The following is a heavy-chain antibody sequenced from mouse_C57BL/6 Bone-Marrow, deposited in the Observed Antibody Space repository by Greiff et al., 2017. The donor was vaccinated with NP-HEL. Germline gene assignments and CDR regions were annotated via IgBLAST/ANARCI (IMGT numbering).Heavy chain of an antibody. CDR1: GYTFTSYW. Sequence: VMLVESGAELAKPGASVKLSCKASGYTFTSYWMHWVKQRPGQGLEWIGYINPSSGYTKYNQKFKDKATLTADKSSSTAYMQLSSLTYEDSAVYYCANYGSSYLYAMDYWGQGTSVTVSS. D-gene: IGHD1-1*01. CDR2: INPSSGYT. J-gene: IGHJ4*01. CDR3: ANYGSSYLYAMDY. V-gene: IGHV1-7*01.